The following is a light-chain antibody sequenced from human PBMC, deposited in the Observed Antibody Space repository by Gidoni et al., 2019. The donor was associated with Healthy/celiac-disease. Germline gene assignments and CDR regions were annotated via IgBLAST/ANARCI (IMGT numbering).Light chain of an antibody. CDR2: AAS. V-gene: IGKV1-9*01. CDR3: QQLNSYPYT. J-gene: IGKJ2*01. Sequence: TQWTQSPSSLSASVGDRVTITCRASQGISSYLDWYQQKPGKAPKLLNYAASTLQSGVPSRFSGSGSGTDFTLTISSLQPEDFATYYCQQLNSYPYTFGQGTKLEIK. CDR1: QGISSY.